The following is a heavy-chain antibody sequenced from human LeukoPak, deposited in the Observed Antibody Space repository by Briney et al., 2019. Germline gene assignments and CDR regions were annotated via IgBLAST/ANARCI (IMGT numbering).Heavy chain of an antibody. J-gene: IGHJ4*02. V-gene: IGHV3-48*04. CDR2: ISPRGTTI. D-gene: IGHD4-23*01. CDR3: AREGPDYTGNSRCLDY. CDR1: GFTFSSYS. Sequence: GGSLRLSCAASGFTFSSYSMNWVRQAPGKGLEWISYISPRGTTIYYADSVKGRFTISRDSAKNSLFLQMNSLRAEDTAMYYCAREGPDYTGNSRCLDYWGQGILVTVSS.